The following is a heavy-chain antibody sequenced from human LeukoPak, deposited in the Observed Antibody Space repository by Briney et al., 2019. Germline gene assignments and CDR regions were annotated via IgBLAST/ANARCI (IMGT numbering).Heavy chain of an antibody. CDR1: GFTFSSYG. D-gene: IGHD3-22*01. CDR2: IWYDGSNK. J-gene: IGHJ6*03. CDR3: ARGLRYYDSSGYYPMDV. Sequence: PGRSLRLFCAASGFTFSSYGMHWVRQAPGKGLEWVADIWYDGSNKYYADSVKGRFTISRDNSKNTLYLQMNSLRAEDTAVYYCARGLRYYDSSGYYPMDVWGKGTTVTVSS. V-gene: IGHV3-33*01.